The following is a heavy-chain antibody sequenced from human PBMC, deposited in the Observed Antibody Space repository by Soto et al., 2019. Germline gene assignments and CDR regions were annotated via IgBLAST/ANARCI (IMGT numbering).Heavy chain of an antibody. CDR2: IRSKAYGGTT. Sequence: GGSLRLSCRASGFTFDDYAMSWVRQAPGKGLEWAGFIRSKAYGGTTEYAASVRGRLTISRDDSKSFAYLQMNSLKTEDTAVYFCARDGDYFVSGTYGYLDYWGLGTLVTVSS. V-gene: IGHV3-49*04. D-gene: IGHD3-10*01. CDR1: GFTFDDYA. J-gene: IGHJ4*02. CDR3: ARDGDYFVSGTYGYLDY.